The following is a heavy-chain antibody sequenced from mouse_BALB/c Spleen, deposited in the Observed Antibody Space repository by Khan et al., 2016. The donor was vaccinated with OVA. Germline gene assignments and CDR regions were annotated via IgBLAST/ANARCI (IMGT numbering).Heavy chain of an antibody. J-gene: IGHJ4*01. CDR1: GYTFTGYS. D-gene: IGHD1-1*01. CDR2: ISPSNAYT. Sequence: VQLQESGAELARPGASVKMSCKASGYTFTGYSMHWIKQRPGQGLEWIGYISPSNAYTNYNQKFKEKATLTADKSSSTAYMQLSSLTSEDSAVYYFARDFHYYGSRGSLDYWGQGTSVTVSS. CDR3: ARDFHYYGSRGSLDY. V-gene: IGHV1-4*01.